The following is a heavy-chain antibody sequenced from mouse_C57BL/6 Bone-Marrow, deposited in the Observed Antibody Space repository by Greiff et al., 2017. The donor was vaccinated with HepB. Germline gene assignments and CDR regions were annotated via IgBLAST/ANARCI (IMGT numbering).Heavy chain of an antibody. J-gene: IGHJ2*01. CDR1: GFTFSTSG. CDR3: TGDRFDYYFDY. V-gene: IGHV5-6*01. D-gene: IGHD2-14*01. CDR2: INTGGTYT. Sequence: EVHLVESGGDLVKPGGSLKLSCAASGFTFSTSGMSWVRQTPDRRLEWVATINTGGTYTYYADSVRGRFTISKDSAKNTLFLLMSSLKSEDSAIYYYTGDRFDYYFDYWGQGTTLPVSS.